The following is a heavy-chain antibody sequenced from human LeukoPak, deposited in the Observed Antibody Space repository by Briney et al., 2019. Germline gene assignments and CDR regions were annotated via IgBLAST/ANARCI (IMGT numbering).Heavy chain of an antibody. J-gene: IGHJ4*02. Sequence: PGGSLRLSCAASGFTVSSNYMSWVRQAPGKGLEWVSVIYSGGSTYYADSVKGRFTISRDSSKNTLYLQMNSLRAEDTAVYYCARALWFGELLFDYWGQGTLVTVSS. D-gene: IGHD3-10*01. CDR1: GFTVSSNY. CDR3: ARALWFGELLFDY. CDR2: IYSGGST. V-gene: IGHV3-53*01.